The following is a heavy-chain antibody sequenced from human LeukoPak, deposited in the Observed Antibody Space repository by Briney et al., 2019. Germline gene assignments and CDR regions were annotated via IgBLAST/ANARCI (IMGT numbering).Heavy chain of an antibody. D-gene: IGHD6-13*01. CDR3: TRGGQLLGKGYFFDY. V-gene: IGHV3-49*04. CDR1: GFTFSDYA. CDR2: IRSKGYGGTA. J-gene: IGHJ4*02. Sequence: QPGGSLILSCTASGFTFSDYAMSWVRQAPGKGLEWVGLIRSKGYGGTAEYATSVKGRFTVSRDDSKTVAYLQVDSLKTEDTAVYYCTRGGQLLGKGYFFDYWGQGSLVTVSS.